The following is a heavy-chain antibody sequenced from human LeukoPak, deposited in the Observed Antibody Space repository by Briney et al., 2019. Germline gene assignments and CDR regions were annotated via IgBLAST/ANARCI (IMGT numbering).Heavy chain of an antibody. J-gene: IGHJ4*02. CDR3: AKPHRGVLMVYAMDY. V-gene: IGHV3-23*01. CDR1: GFTFSSYA. D-gene: IGHD2-8*01. Sequence: GGSLRLSCAAAGFTFSSYAMSWVRQAPGKGLEWVSAISGSGGSTYYADSVKGRLTISRDNSKNTLYLQMNSLRAEDTAVYYCAKPHRGVLMVYAMDYWGQGTLVTVSS. CDR2: ISGSGGST.